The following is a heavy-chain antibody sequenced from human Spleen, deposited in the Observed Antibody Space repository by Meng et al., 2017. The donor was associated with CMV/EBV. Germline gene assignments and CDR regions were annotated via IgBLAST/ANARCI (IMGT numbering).Heavy chain of an antibody. CDR2: MNPNSGNT. V-gene: IGHV1-8*01. D-gene: IGHD6-6*01. CDR3: ARGRSRSGWFDP. J-gene: IGHJ5*02. CDR1: GYTFTSYD. Sequence: ASVKVSCKASGYTFTSYDINWVRQATGQGLEWMGWMNPNSGNTGYAQKFQGRVTMTRNTSISTAYMELSSLRSEDTAVYYCARGRSRSGWFDPWGQGTLVTVSS.